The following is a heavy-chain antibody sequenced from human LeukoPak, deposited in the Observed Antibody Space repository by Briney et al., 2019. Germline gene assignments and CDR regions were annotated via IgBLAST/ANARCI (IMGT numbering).Heavy chain of an antibody. CDR3: TSRYYPDAFDI. V-gene: IGHV3-66*01. J-gene: IGHJ3*02. D-gene: IGHD3-22*01. CDR1: GFTVSSNY. Sequence: PGGSLRLSCAASGFTVSSNYMSWVRQAPAKGLEWVSVIYSGGSTYYADSVKGRFTISRDNSKNTLYLQMNSLRAEDTAVYYCTSRYYPDAFDIWGQGTMVTVSS. CDR2: IYSGGST.